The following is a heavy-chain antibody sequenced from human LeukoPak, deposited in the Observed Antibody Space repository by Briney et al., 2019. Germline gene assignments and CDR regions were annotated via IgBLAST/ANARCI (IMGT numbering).Heavy chain of an antibody. CDR1: GFTFSSYA. D-gene: IGHD6-19*01. Sequence: GGSLRLSCAASGFTFSSYAMSWVRQAPGKGLEWVSGISGSGGSTYYADSVKGRFTISRDNSKNTLYLQMNSLSAEDTAVYYCAKGTVSGTDYYYGMDVWGQGTTVTASS. CDR3: AKGTVSGTDYYYGMDV. V-gene: IGHV3-23*01. J-gene: IGHJ6*02. CDR2: ISGSGGST.